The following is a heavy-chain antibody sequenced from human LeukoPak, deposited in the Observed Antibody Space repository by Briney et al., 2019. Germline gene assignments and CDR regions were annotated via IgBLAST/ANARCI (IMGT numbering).Heavy chain of an antibody. V-gene: IGHV4-38-2*02. D-gene: IGHD3-22*01. CDR2: IYHSGST. CDR1: GYSISSGYY. CDR3: ARVFRGAVVVNYFDY. Sequence: PSETLSLTCTVSGYSISSGYYWGWIRQPPGKGLEWIGSIYHSGSTYYNPSLKSRVTISVDTSKNQFSLKLSSVTAADTAVYYCARVFRGAVVVNYFDYWGQGTLVTVSS. J-gene: IGHJ4*02.